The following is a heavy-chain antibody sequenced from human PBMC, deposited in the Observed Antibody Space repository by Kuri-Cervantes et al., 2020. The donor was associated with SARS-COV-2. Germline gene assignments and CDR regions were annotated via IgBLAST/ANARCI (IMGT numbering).Heavy chain of an antibody. D-gene: IGHD3-22*01. V-gene: IGHV3-53*01. Sequence: GGSLRLSCAASGFKFDDYGMSWVRQAPGKGLEWVSVIYSGGSTYYADSVKGRFTISRDNSKNTLYLQMNSLRAEDTAVYYCASIVTGDSSGYYWGQGTLVTVSS. CDR1: GFKFDDYG. CDR2: IYSGGST. CDR3: ASIVTGDSSGYY. J-gene: IGHJ4*02.